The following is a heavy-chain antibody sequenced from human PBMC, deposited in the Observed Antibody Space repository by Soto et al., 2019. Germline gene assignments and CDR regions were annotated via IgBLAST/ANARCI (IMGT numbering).Heavy chain of an antibody. CDR3: ARGSASDGDSEHFKN. Sequence: QVQLVESGGGVVQPGRSLRLSCAASGFTFRHFAIHWVRQAPGKGLAWVAGISYTGAKTYYADSVKGRFSLSRDNSENPLYLQMNNLRLADTALYFCARGSASDGDSEHFKNWGQGTLVTVSS. D-gene: IGHD4-17*01. J-gene: IGHJ1*01. CDR2: ISYTGAKT. V-gene: IGHV3-30*03. CDR1: GFTFRHFA.